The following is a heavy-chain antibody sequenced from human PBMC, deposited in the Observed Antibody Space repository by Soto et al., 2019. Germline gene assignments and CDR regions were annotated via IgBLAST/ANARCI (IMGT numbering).Heavy chain of an antibody. Sequence: SVKVSCKASGGTFSSYAISWVRQAPGQGLEWMGGIIPIFGTANYAQKFQGRVTITADTSANTTYLEMNNLASEDTAVYYCERYKSMVTLAFFQYWGQGTQVTVSS. CDR3: ERYKSMVTLAFFQY. CDR2: IIPIFGTA. CDR1: GGTFSSYA. J-gene: IGHJ1*01. V-gene: IGHV1-69*06. D-gene: IGHD2-21*02.